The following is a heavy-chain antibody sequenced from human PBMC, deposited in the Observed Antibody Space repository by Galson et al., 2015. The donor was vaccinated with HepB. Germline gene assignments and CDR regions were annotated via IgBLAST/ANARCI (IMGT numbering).Heavy chain of an antibody. CDR2: ISSSSSTI. D-gene: IGHD6-19*01. CDR1: RFTFSSYS. CDR3: ARSKPAVAGPFDY. Sequence: SLRLSCAASRFTFSSYSMNWVRQAPGKGLEWVSYISSSSSTIYYADSVKGRFTISRDNAKNSLYLQMNSLRAEDTAVYYCARSKPAVAGPFDYWGQGTLVTVSS. J-gene: IGHJ4*02. V-gene: IGHV3-48*01.